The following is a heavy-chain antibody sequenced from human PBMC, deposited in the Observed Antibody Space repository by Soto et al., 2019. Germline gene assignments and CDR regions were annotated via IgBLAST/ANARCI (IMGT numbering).Heavy chain of an antibody. V-gene: IGHV2-5*02. Sequence: QITLKESGPTLVKPTQTLTLTCTFSGFSLSTSGVGVAWIRQPPGQALEWLALTYWDDDKRYSPSLKSRLTITKDTSKNQVVLTMTNMDPVDTATYYCAHKGGRGAGMDVWGQGTPVTVSS. CDR3: AHKGGRGAGMDV. CDR2: TYWDDDK. J-gene: IGHJ6*02. D-gene: IGHD2-15*01. CDR1: GFSLSTSGVG.